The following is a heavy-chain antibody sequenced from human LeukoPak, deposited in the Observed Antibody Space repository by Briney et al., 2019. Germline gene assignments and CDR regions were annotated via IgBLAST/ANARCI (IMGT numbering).Heavy chain of an antibody. V-gene: IGHV4-38-2*02. Sequence: PSDPQTLPCTVSNPPLTSSHYWAWFRHTPGNGLEGIATVVRLQTVRTFNDPSLGSRVTMSLDPSYNQFSLNLTSVTAAVTALYFCARVLHAPYLIDSWGQGTLVTVSS. D-gene: IGHD2-8*01. J-gene: IGHJ4*02. CDR1: NPPLTSSHY. CDR3: ARVLHAPYLIDS. CDR2: VVRLQTVRT.